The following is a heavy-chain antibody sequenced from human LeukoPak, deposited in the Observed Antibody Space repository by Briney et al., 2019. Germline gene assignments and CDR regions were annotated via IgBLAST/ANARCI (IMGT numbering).Heavy chain of an antibody. D-gene: IGHD7-27*01. J-gene: IGHJ4*02. CDR3: ARDPSLGDDY. V-gene: IGHV3-21*01. Sequence: GGSLRLSCAASGFTFSSYAMHWVRQAPGKGLEWVSSISSSSSYIYYADSVKGRFTISRDNAKNSLYLQMNSLRAEDTAVYYCARDPSLGDDYWGQGTLVTVSS. CDR1: GFTFSSYA. CDR2: ISSSSSYI.